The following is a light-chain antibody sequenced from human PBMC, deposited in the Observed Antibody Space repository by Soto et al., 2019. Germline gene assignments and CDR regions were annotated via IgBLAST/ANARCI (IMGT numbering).Light chain of an antibody. J-gene: IGKJ1*01. V-gene: IGKV3-20*01. CDR1: QSVSSSY. CDR3: QQYGSSPRT. Sequence: ESVVTQSPGTLTLSPGERATLSCRASQSVSSSYLVWYQQKPGQAPRHLIYGASSRATGIPDRFSVTGSGTDFTLTISRLEHEDFAVYYCQQYGSSPRTCGQGTKVEIK. CDR2: GAS.